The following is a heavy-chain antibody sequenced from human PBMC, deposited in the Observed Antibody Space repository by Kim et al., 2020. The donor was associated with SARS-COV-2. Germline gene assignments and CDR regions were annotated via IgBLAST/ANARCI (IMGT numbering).Heavy chain of an antibody. D-gene: IGHD1-26*01. Sequence: ASVKVSCKASGYTFTSYGISWVRQAPGQGLEWMGWISAYNGNTNYAQKLQGRVTMTKDKSTRTAYMERRSLRSDNTAVYYCARDLSWEGYPNDRGYYCDYWGQGTLVTVSS. J-gene: IGHJ4*02. CDR3: ARDLSWEGYPNDRGYYCDY. CDR2: ISAYNGNT. CDR1: GYTFTSYG. V-gene: IGHV1-18*04.